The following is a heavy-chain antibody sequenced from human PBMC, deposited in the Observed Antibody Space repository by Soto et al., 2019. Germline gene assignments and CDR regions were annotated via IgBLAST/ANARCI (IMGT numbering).Heavy chain of an antibody. CDR3: ASRGSGSYYDY. J-gene: IGHJ4*02. D-gene: IGHD1-26*01. CDR1: GFTFSSYA. Sequence: EVQLLESGGGLVQPGGSLRLSCAASGFTFSSYAMRWVRQAPVKGLEWVSAISGSGGSTYYADSVKGRFTISRDNSKNTLYLQMNSLRAEDTAVYDCASRGSGSYYDYWGQGTLVTVSS. V-gene: IGHV3-23*01. CDR2: ISGSGGST.